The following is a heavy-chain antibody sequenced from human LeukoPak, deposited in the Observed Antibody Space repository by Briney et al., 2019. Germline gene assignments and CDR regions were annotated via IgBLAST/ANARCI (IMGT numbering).Heavy chain of an antibody. CDR1: GFTFSSYG. D-gene: IGHD1-26*01. V-gene: IGHV3-30*18. J-gene: IGHJ4*02. CDR3: AKDLPKWELLLDS. Sequence: GGSLRLSCAASGFTFSSYGMHWVRQAPGKGLEWVAVISYDGSNKYYADSVKGRFTISRDNSKNTLYLQMNSLRAEDTAVYYCAKDLPKWELLLDSWGQGTLVTVSS. CDR2: ISYDGSNK.